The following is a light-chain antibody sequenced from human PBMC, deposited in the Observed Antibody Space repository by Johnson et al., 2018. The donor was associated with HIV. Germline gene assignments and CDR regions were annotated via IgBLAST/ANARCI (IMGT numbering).Light chain of an antibody. CDR2: DND. Sequence: QSVLTQPPSVSAAPGQKVTISCFGSDSNIGNNYVSWYQQVQGTAPKLLIYDNDKRPSGIPDRFSGSKSGTSATLGITGLQTGDEADYYCGTWDSSLSVNYVFGTGTKVTVL. CDR1: DSNIGNNY. V-gene: IGLV1-51*01. J-gene: IGLJ1*01. CDR3: GTWDSSLSVNYV.